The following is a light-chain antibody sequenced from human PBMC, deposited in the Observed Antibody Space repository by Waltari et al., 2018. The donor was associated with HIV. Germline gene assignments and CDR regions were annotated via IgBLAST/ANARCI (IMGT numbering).Light chain of an antibody. CDR2: EVG. Sequence: QSALTPPAPVSGSPGQSITIFCPGTLSDLGSYYPVPWYPQYPGRAPKRMIYEVGKRPSGVSDRFSGSKSGNRASLTVAGLKGEDEADYYCCSYAGGRVFVLFGGGTRLTV. J-gene: IGLJ2*01. CDR3: CSYAGGRVFVL. CDR1: LSDLGSYYP. V-gene: IGLV2-23*02.